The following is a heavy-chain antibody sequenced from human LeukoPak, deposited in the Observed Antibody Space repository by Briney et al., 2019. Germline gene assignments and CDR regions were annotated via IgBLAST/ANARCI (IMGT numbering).Heavy chain of an antibody. CDR2: IYENGGTT. V-gene: IGHV3-23*01. CDR3: AKDFRIGYSAHFDY. D-gene: IGHD2-21*01. CDR1: GFTFRSHA. J-gene: IGHJ4*02. Sequence: GGSLRLSCVGSGFTFRSHAMSWVRQAPEKGLEFVSGIYENGGTTYYADSAKGRFSISRDNSKNTLYLQMDSLRGEDTAVYYCAKDFRIGYSAHFDYWGQGALVTVSS.